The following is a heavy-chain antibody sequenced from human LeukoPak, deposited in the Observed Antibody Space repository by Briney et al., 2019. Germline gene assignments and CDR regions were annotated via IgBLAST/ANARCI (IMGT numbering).Heavy chain of an antibody. Sequence: PGGSLRLSCAASGFTFGSYEMNWVRQAPGKGLEWVSYISSSGSTIYYADSVKGRFTISRDNAKNSLHLQMNSLRAEDTAVYYCARGKRGYGSYRGQGTLVTVSS. CDR2: ISSSGSTI. CDR3: ARGKRGYGSY. J-gene: IGHJ4*02. CDR1: GFTFGSYE. D-gene: IGHD3-10*01. V-gene: IGHV3-48*03.